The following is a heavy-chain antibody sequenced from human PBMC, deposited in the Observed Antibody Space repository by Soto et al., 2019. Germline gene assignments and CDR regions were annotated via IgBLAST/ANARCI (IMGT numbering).Heavy chain of an antibody. D-gene: IGHD3-3*01. CDR3: ATADGFGVVTPFFEY. V-gene: IGHV4-39*01. CDR1: GGSISSRSHY. J-gene: IGHJ4*02. Sequence: QLQLQESGPGLVKPSETLSLTCTVSGGSISSRSHYWGWIRQSPGKHLEWIGSSFYGGSTHYNPSLKTRVTIAVDTSKNQVSLKLYSENAADTAVYYCATADGFGVVTPFFEYWGQGILVTVSS. CDR2: SFYGGST.